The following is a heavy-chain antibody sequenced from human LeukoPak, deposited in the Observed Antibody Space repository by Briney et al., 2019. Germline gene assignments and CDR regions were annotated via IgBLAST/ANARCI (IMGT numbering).Heavy chain of an antibody. CDR3: ARGLYLSLTDAFDI. CDR2: IYYSGST. D-gene: IGHD2/OR15-2a*01. Sequence: SETLSLTCTVSGGSISSYYWSWIRQPPGKGLEWIGYIYYSGSTNYNPSLKSRVTISVDTSKNQFSLKLSSVTAADTAVYYCARGLYLSLTDAFDIWGRGTMVTVSS. J-gene: IGHJ3*02. V-gene: IGHV4-59*01. CDR1: GGSISSYY.